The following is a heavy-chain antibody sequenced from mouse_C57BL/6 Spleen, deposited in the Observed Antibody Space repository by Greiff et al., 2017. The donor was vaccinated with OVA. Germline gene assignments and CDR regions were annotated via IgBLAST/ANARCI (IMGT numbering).Heavy chain of an antibody. CDR3: ARDRIYYGNYEGFDY. J-gene: IGHJ2*01. V-gene: IGHV5-16*01. D-gene: IGHD2-1*01. CDR1: GFTFSDYY. CDR2: INYDGSST. Sequence: EVKLVESEGGLVQPGSSMKLSCTASGFTFSDYYMAWVRQVPEKGLEWVANINYDGSSTYYLDSLKSRFIISRDNAKNILYLQMSSLKSEDTATYDCARDRIYYGNYEGFDYWGQGTTLTVSS.